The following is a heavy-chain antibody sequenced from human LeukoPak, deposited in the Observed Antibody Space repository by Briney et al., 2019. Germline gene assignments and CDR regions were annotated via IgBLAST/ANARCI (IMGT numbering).Heavy chain of an antibody. D-gene: IGHD2-15*01. CDR1: GGSISSGGYY. Sequence: SETLSLTCTVSGGSISSGGYYWSWIRQPPGKGLEWIGYVYDSGSTNYNPSLKSQVTISVDTSKNQFSLKLSSVTAADTAVYYCARRGGSWKANYYFDYWGQGTLVTVSS. V-gene: IGHV4-61*08. CDR2: VYDSGST. CDR3: ARRGGSWKANYYFDY. J-gene: IGHJ4*02.